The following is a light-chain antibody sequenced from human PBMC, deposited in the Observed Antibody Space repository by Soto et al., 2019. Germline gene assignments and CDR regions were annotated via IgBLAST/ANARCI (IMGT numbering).Light chain of an antibody. CDR2: AAS. CDR3: QQDNSFPLT. CDR1: QDISSW. Sequence: DIQMTQSPSSVSASVGDRVTITCRASQDISSWLAWYQQKPGKAPKLLIYAASSLQSGVPSRFSGSASGTDFSLTISSLQPEDFAAYYCQQDNSFPLTFGQGTRLEIK. V-gene: IGKV1-12*01. J-gene: IGKJ5*01.